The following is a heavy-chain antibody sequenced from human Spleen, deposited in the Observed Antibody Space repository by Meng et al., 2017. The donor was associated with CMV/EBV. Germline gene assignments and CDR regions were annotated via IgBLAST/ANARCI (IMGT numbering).Heavy chain of an antibody. V-gene: IGHV3-30*02. CDR3: AKDYCSGTSCYFWFDP. J-gene: IGHJ5*02. CDR1: FTFSSYG. Sequence: FTFSSYGMHWVRRAPGKGLEWVAFIRYDGSNKYYADSVKGRFTISRNNSKNTLYLQMNSLRAEDAAVYYCAKDYCSGTSCYFWFDPWGQGTLVTVSS. CDR2: IRYDGSNK. D-gene: IGHD2-2*01.